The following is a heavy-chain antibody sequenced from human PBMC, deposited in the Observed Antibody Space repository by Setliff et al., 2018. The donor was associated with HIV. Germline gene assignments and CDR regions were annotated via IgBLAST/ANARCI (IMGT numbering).Heavy chain of an antibody. CDR3: ARDKGYSYMDV. J-gene: IGHJ6*03. CDR2: IYTSGST. CDR1: GVSISSGSYY. V-gene: IGHV4-61*02. Sequence: PSETLSLTCIVSGVSISSGSYYWSWMRQSAGKGLEWIGRIYTSGSTNDNPALKSRITISVDTSNNQFSLRLSSGTAADTAVYYCARDKGYSYMDVWGKGITVTVSS.